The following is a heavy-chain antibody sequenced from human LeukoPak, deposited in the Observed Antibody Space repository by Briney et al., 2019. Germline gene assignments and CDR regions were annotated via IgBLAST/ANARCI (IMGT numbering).Heavy chain of an antibody. CDR2: INHSGST. J-gene: IGHJ5*02. CDR3: ARVRANYYGSGTPYNWFDP. CDR1: GGSFSGYY. Sequence: PSETLSLTCAVYGGSFSGYYWSWIRQPPGKGLEWIGEINHSGSTNYNPSLKSRGTISVDTSKNQFSLKLSSVPAANTAVYYCARVRANYYGSGTPYNWFDPWGQGTLVTVSS. V-gene: IGHV4-34*01. D-gene: IGHD3-10*01.